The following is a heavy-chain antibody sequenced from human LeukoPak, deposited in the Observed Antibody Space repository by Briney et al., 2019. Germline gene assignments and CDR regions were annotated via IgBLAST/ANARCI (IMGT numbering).Heavy chain of an antibody. V-gene: IGHV3-21*01. Sequence: GGSLRLSCAASGFTVSSNYMSWVRQAPGKGLEWVSSISSSSSYIYYADSVKGRFTISRDNAKNSLYLQMNSLRAEDTAVYYCARDYYGGNWFDPWGQGTLVTVSS. CDR2: ISSSSSYI. CDR3: ARDYYGGNWFDP. D-gene: IGHD4-23*01. J-gene: IGHJ5*02. CDR1: GFTVSSNY.